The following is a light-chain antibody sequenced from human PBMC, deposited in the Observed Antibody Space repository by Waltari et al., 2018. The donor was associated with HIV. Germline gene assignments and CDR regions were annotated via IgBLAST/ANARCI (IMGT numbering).Light chain of an antibody. Sequence: EIVLTQSPATLSLSPGETATLSCRASQSIATYLAWYQHKPGQPPRLLMSHASTRATGIPARFSGSGSWTDFTLTISSLEPEDCAIYYCQQRAISPGTFGHGTRLDIK. CDR2: HAS. V-gene: IGKV3-11*01. J-gene: IGKJ5*01. CDR3: QQRAISPGT. CDR1: QSIATY.